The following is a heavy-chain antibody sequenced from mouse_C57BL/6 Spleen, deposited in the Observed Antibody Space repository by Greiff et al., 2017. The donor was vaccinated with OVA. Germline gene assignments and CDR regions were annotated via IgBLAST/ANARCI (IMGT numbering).Heavy chain of an antibody. J-gene: IGHJ4*01. Sequence: EVQVVESGGGLVKPGGSLKLSCAASGFTFSDYGMHWVRQAPEKGLEWVAYISSGSSTIYYADTVKGRFTISRDNAKNTLFLQMTSLRSEDTAMYYCARLENYSNSYAMDYWGQGTSVTVSS. D-gene: IGHD2-5*01. CDR3: ARLENYSNSYAMDY. CDR1: GFTFSDYG. CDR2: ISSGSSTI. V-gene: IGHV5-17*01.